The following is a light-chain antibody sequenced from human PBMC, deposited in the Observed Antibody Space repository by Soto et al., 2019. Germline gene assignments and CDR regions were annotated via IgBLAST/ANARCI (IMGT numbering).Light chain of an antibody. Sequence: QSALTQPASVSGSPGQSITISCTGTSSDVGGYNYVSWYQHHPGKAPKLIIYDVSNRPSGVSIRFSGSKSDNTASLTISGLRPEDEADYHCGSYTTNNPPQIVFGTGTKVTVL. CDR2: DVS. CDR1: SSDVGGYNY. J-gene: IGLJ1*01. V-gene: IGLV2-14*03. CDR3: GSYTTNNPPQIV.